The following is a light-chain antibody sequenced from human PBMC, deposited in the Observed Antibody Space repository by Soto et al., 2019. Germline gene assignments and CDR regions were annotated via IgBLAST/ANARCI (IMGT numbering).Light chain of an antibody. CDR3: KQYGT. CDR1: QGISSW. Sequence: DIQVTQSASSVSAYVGDRVTVSCRASQGISSWLAWYQQKPGKAPKLLIYATSTLQSGVPSRFSGSGSGTEFTLTISSLQPADFASCFCKQYGTFGQGTKVDI. V-gene: IGKV1-12*01. J-gene: IGKJ1*01. CDR2: ATS.